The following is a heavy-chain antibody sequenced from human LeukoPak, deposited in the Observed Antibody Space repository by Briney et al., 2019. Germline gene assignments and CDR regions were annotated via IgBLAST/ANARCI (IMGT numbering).Heavy chain of an antibody. V-gene: IGHV4-4*07. D-gene: IGHD6-19*01. CDR2: IYTSGST. CDR3: AREVRQWLVRGWFDP. Sequence: SETLSLTCTVSGGSVSSYYWSWIRQPAGKGLEWIGRIYTSGSTNYNPSLKRRVTMSVDTSKNQFSLKLSSVTAADTAVYYCAREVRQWLVRGWFDPWGQGTLVTVSS. J-gene: IGHJ5*02. CDR1: GGSVSSYY.